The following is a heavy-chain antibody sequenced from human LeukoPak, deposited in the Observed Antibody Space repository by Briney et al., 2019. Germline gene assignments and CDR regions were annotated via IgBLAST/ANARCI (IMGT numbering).Heavy chain of an antibody. D-gene: IGHD3-22*01. CDR2: IYTSGST. CDR3: ARHSHYYESRDSLAY. J-gene: IGHJ4*01. CDR1: CGLVSMYC. Sequence: SHSLSLAWTLACGLVSMYCWGWVRQPGGAGLECLGCIYTSGSTYYNPSLKSRVTMSVDTSKNQFSLKLSSVTAADTAVYYCARHSHYYESRDSLAYWGQGTLVTVSS. V-gene: IGHV4-4*07.